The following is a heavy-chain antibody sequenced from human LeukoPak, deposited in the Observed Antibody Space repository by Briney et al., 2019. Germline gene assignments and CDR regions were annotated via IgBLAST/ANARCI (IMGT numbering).Heavy chain of an antibody. V-gene: IGHV4-61*02. CDR1: GGSISSGSYY. J-gene: IGHJ4*02. D-gene: IGHD3-10*01. Sequence: PSQTLSLTCTVSGGSISSGSYYWSWIRQPAGKGLEWIGRIYTSGSTSYNPSLKSRVAMSVDTSKNQFSLKLSSVTAADTAVYYCARDSDHTSGRGIDYWGQGTLVTVSS. CDR3: ARDSDHTSGRGIDY. CDR2: IYTSGST.